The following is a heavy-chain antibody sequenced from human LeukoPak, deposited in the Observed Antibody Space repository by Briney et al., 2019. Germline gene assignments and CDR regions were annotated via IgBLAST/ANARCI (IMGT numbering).Heavy chain of an antibody. CDR1: GFTFSSYS. J-gene: IGHJ5*02. V-gene: IGHV3-21*01. D-gene: IGHD6-25*01. CDR2: ISSSSSYI. Sequence: GSLRLSCAASGFTFSSYSMNWVRQAPGKGLEWVSSISSSSSYIYYADSVKGRFTISRDNAKNSLYLQMNSLRAEDTAVYYCARVGLAAAFGGFDPWGQGTLVTVSS. CDR3: ARVGLAAAFGGFDP.